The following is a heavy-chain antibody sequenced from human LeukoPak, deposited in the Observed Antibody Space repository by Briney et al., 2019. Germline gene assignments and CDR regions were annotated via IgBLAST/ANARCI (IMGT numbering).Heavy chain of an antibody. Sequence: SETLSLTCTVSGGSISSYYWSWIRQPAGKGLEWIGRIYTSGSTNYNPSLKSRVTMSVDTSKNQFPLKLSSVTAADTAVYYCARDTYGDYVGGVIDWFDPWGQGTLVTVSS. V-gene: IGHV4-4*07. J-gene: IGHJ5*02. D-gene: IGHD4-17*01. CDR1: GGSISSYY. CDR3: ARDTYGDYVGGVIDWFDP. CDR2: IYTSGST.